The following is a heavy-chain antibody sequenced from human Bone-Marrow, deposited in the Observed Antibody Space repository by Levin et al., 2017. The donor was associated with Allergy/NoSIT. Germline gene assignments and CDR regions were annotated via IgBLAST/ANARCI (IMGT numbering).Heavy chain of an antibody. J-gene: IGHJ4*02. CDR3: VRMSVVVLTETVF. CDR1: GSVFSDYY. CDR2: ISVSGTNT. Sequence: GGSLRLSCVASGSVFSDYYMSWVRQTPGKGLEWISYISVSGTNTKYADSVEGRFTISRDNARNTVYLQMNNVRADDTAVYFCVRMSVVVLTETVFWGQGTPVTVSS. V-gene: IGHV3-11*01. D-gene: IGHD2-21*02.